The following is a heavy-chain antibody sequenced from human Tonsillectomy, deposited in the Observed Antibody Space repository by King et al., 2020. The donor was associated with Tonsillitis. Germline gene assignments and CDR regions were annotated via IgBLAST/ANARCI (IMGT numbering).Heavy chain of an antibody. CDR2: IYYTGST. V-gene: IGHV4-39*07. J-gene: IGHJ4*02. CDR1: GGSISSSSYC. D-gene: IGHD1-1*01. CDR3: ARDHISLGVQIDY. Sequence: QLQLQESGPGLVKPSETLSLTCAVSGGSISSSSYCWVWIRQSPGQGLEWIGCIYYTGSTFYNPSLKSRVTISVDTSKNQCSLNLNSVTAADTAVYYCARDHISLGVQIDYWGQGTLVTVSS.